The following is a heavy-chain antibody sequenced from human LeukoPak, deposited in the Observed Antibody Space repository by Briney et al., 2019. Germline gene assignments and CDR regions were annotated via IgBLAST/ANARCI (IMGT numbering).Heavy chain of an antibody. CDR1: GFXFDDYA. D-gene: IGHD6-13*01. J-gene: IGHJ6*02. V-gene: IGHV3-43*02. CDR2: ISGDGGST. Sequence: GGSLRLSCAASGFXFDDYAIHWVRQAPGKGLEWVSLISGDGGSTYYADSVKGRFTISRDNSKNSLYLQMNSLRTEDTALYYCAKVRGYSSSWYLGYYYYGMDVWGQGTTVTVSS. CDR3: AKVRGYSSSWYLGYYYYGMDV.